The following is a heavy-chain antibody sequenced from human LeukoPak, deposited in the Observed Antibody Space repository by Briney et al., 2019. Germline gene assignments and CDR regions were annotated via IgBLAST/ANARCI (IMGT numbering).Heavy chain of an antibody. V-gene: IGHV3-9*01. CDR2: ISWNSGSI. CDR1: GFTFDDYA. Sequence: GGSLRLSCAASGFTFDDYAMHWVRQAPGKGLEWVSGISWNSGSIGYADSVKGRFTISRDNAKNSLYLQMNSLRAEDTALYYCATRYASGPIADYWGQGTLVTVS. J-gene: IGHJ4*02. D-gene: IGHD3-10*01. CDR3: ATRYASGPIADY.